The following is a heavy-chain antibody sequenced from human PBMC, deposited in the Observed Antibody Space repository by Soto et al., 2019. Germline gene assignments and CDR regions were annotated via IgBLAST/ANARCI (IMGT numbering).Heavy chain of an antibody. D-gene: IGHD1-26*01. V-gene: IGHV3-23*01. CDR3: AKEAYSGSSPDS. CDR2: ISGGGETT. J-gene: IGHJ4*02. CDR1: GFTFNTYD. Sequence: VGSLRLSCAASGFTFNTYDMSWVRQAPGKGLEWVSAISGGGETTYYADSVKGRFTISRDNSKNTLFLQMNSLRVGDTAVYYCAKEAYSGSSPDSWGQGTLVTVSS.